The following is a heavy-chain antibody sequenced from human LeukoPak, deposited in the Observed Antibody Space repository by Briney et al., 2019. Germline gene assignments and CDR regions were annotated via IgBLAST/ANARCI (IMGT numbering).Heavy chain of an antibody. D-gene: IGHD6-13*01. CDR2: ISGSGGST. Sequence: GSLRLSCAASGFTFSSYAMSWVRQAPGKGLEWVSAISGSGGSTYYADSVKGRFTISRDNSKNTLYLQMNSLRAEDTAVYYCAKDHRVAAAGTDYFGYWGQGTLVTVSS. V-gene: IGHV3-23*01. J-gene: IGHJ4*02. CDR3: AKDHRVAAAGTDYFGY. CDR1: GFTFSSYA.